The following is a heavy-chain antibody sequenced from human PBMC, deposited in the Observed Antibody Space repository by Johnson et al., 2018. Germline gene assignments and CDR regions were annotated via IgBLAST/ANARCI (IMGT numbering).Heavy chain of an antibody. CDR2: IYYSGST. J-gene: IGHJ5*02. Sequence: QVQLVQSGPGLVKPSETLSLTCTVSGGSISSYYWSWIRQPPGKGLEWIGYIYYSGSTNYNPSLKSRVTISVDTSKNPFSLKLSSVTAADTAVYYCARGKQLRGWFDPWGQGTLVTVSS. D-gene: IGHD1-1*01. V-gene: IGHV4-59*01. CDR1: GGSISSYY. CDR3: ARGKQLRGWFDP.